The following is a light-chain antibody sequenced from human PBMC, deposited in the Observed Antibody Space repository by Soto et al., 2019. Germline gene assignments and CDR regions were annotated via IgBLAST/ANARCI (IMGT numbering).Light chain of an antibody. CDR1: QSVSSSY. V-gene: IGKV3-20*01. CDR3: QQYGSSGT. CDR2: GAS. J-gene: IGKJ1*01. Sequence: EIGLTQSPGTLSLSPGERATLSCRASQSVSSSYLAWYQQKPGQAPRLLIYGASNRATGIPDRFSGSGSGTDFTLTIRRLEPEDFAVYYCQQYGSSGTFGQGTKVDIK.